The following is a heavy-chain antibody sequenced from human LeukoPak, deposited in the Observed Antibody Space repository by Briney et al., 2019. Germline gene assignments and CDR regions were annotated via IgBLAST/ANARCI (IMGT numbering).Heavy chain of an antibody. Sequence: GASVKASCKASDYTFTKFGINWVRQAPGQGLEWMGWISGYNGDTNYAQKLQGRVTMTTDTSTSTAYVELRSLRSDDTAVYYCARATGSSWYLDLWGRGALVTVSS. CDR2: ISGYNGDT. V-gene: IGHV1-18*01. D-gene: IGHD1-14*01. J-gene: IGHJ2*01. CDR1: DYTFTKFG. CDR3: ARATGSSWYLDL.